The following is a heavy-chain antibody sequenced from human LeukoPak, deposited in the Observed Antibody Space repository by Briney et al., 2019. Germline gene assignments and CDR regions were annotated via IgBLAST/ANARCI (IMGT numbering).Heavy chain of an antibody. V-gene: IGHV3-53*01. Sequence: GGSLRLSCAASGFTVSSNYMSWVRQAPGKGLEWVSVIYSGGSTYYSDSAKGRFSISRDNSKNTLYLQMNSLRAEDTAVYYCAGATWFGELFWCDPWGQGTLVTVSS. CDR3: AGATWFGELFWCDP. J-gene: IGHJ5*02. CDR2: IYSGGST. D-gene: IGHD3-10*01. CDR1: GFTVSSNY.